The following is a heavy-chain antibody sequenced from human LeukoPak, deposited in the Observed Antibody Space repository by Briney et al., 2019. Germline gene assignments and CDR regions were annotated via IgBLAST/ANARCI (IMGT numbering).Heavy chain of an antibody. Sequence: GGSLRLSCAASGFTFSSSWMSWVRQAPGKGLEWVANIKQDGSAIYYVDSVTGRFTISRDNAKNSLYLQMNSLRAEDTAVYYCSEGNYFDYWGQGTLVTVSS. CDR1: GFTFSSSW. D-gene: IGHD3-10*01. J-gene: IGHJ4*02. V-gene: IGHV3-7*01. CDR3: SEGNYFDY. CDR2: IKQDGSAI.